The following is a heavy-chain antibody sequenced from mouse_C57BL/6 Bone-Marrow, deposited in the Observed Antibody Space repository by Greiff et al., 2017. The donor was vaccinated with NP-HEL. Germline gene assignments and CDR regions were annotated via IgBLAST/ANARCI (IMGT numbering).Heavy chain of an antibody. V-gene: IGHV1-4*01. CDR1: GYTFTSYT. Sequence: QVQLKESGAELARPGASVKMSCKASGYTFTSYTMHWVKQRPGQGLEWIGYINPSSGYTKYNQKFKDKATLTADKSSSTAYMKLSSLTSEDSAVYYCAKMGAYGSSFDYWGKGTTLTVSS. J-gene: IGHJ2*01. CDR2: INPSSGYT. CDR3: AKMGAYGSSFDY. D-gene: IGHD1-1*01.